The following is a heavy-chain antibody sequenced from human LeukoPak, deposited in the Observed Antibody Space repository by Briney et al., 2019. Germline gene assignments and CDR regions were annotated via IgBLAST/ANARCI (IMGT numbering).Heavy chain of an antibody. Sequence: ASVKVSCKASGYTFTAYYIHWVRQAPGRGLEWMGWINPQTGGTSYEQTYSGRVTMTSDTSIDTVYMELNSLGSNDTAVYYCARDVAGFFDEWGQGTLVTVSS. CDR3: ARDVAGFFDE. V-gene: IGHV1-2*02. D-gene: IGHD6-19*01. CDR1: GYTFTAYY. CDR2: INPQTGGT. J-gene: IGHJ4*02.